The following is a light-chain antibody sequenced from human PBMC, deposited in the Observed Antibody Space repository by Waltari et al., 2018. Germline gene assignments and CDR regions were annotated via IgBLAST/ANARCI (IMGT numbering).Light chain of an antibody. J-gene: IGKJ1*01. CDR3: QQSYSTPPT. CDR1: QSISTY. V-gene: IGKV1-39*01. Sequence: QMTQSPSSLSASVGDRDTITCRASQSISTYLNWYQQKPGKAPKLLIYAASSLQSGVPSGFSGSGSGTDFTLAISSLQPEDFATYYCQQSYSTPPTFGQGTKVEIK. CDR2: AAS.